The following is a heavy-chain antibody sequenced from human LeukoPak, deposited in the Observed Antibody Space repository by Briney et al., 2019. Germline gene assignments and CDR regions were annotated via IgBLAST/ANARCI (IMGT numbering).Heavy chain of an antibody. CDR3: ATQLGTGTTSLSYAFDI. Sequence: ASVKVSCKVSGYTLTELSMHWVRQAPGKGLEWMGGFDPEDGETIYAQKFQGRVTMTEDTSTDTAYMELSSLRSEDTAVYYCATQLGTGTTSLSYAFDIWGQGTMVTVSS. CDR2: FDPEDGET. V-gene: IGHV1-24*01. CDR1: GYTLTELS. D-gene: IGHD1-1*01. J-gene: IGHJ3*02.